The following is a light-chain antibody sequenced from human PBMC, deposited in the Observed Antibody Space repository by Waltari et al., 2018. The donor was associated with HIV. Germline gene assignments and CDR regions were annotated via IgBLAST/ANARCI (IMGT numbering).Light chain of an antibody. Sequence: QSVLTQPPSVSGAPGQRVTISCTGSSSTIGAGYDVHWYQQLPGTAPKLLIYGNSNRSSGDPDRFSGSKSGTSASLAITGLLAEDEADYYCQSYDSSLSVWVFGGGTKLTVL. J-gene: IGLJ3*02. V-gene: IGLV1-40*01. CDR2: GNS. CDR1: SSTIGAGYD. CDR3: QSYDSSLSVWV.